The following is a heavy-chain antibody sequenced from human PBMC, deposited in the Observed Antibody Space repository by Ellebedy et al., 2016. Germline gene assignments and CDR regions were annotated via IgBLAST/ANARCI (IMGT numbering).Heavy chain of an antibody. J-gene: IGHJ5*02. CDR3: AKVLGSGWYPWFDP. Sequence: SETLSLXXTVSGGSISSSSYYWGWIRQPPGKGLEWIGYIYYSGSTNYNPSLKSRVTISVDTSKNQFSLKLSSVTAADTAVYYCAKVLGSGWYPWFDPWGQGILVTVSS. CDR1: GGSISSSSYY. D-gene: IGHD6-19*01. CDR2: IYYSGST. V-gene: IGHV4-61*05.